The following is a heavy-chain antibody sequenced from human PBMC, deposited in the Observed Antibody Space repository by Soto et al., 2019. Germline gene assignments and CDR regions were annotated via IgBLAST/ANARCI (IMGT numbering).Heavy chain of an antibody. J-gene: IGHJ4*02. D-gene: IGHD3-3*01. Sequence: GASVKVSCKASGYTFTSYAMHWVRQAPGQRLEWMGWINAGNGNTKYSQKFQGRVTITRDTSASTAYMELSSLRSEDTAVYYCARAPRYSDFWSGSLAVPQSYFDYWGQGTLVTVSS. V-gene: IGHV1-3*01. CDR1: GYTFTSYA. CDR2: INAGNGNT. CDR3: ARAPRYSDFWSGSLAVPQSYFDY.